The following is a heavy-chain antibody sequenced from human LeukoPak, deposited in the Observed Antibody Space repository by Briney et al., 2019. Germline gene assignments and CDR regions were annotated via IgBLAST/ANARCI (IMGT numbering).Heavy chain of an antibody. CDR3: AAIVVVPAASASWFDP. CDR1: GGSISSGGYS. J-gene: IGHJ5*02. D-gene: IGHD2-2*01. V-gene: IGHV4-30-2*01. CDR2: IYHSGST. Sequence: SQTLSLTCAVPGGSISSGGYSWSWIRQPPGKGLEWIGYIYHSGSTYYNPSLKSRVTISVDRSKNQFSLKLSSVTAADTAVYYCAAIVVVPAASASWFDPWGQGTLVTVSS.